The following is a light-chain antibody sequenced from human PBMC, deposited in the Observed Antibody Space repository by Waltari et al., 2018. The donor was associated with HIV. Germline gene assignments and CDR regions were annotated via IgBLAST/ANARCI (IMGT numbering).Light chain of an antibody. J-gene: IGLJ3*02. Sequence: QSVLTPPPSASGTPGQRVTISCSGGRSTIGSPFVYWYQQLAGTTPKRLIFRNNKRPSGVPDRFAGAKAGTSASLSISGLRPEDEADYYCATWDDSSSGSWVFGGGTKVTVL. CDR2: RNN. CDR3: ATWDDSSSGSWV. V-gene: IGLV1-47*01. CDR1: RSTIGSPF.